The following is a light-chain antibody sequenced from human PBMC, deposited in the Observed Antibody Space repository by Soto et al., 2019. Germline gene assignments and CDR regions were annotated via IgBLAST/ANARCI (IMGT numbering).Light chain of an antibody. CDR3: HQSYSTPFT. V-gene: IGKV1-39*01. J-gene: IGKJ3*01. CDR1: QSISSY. Sequence: DIQVTQSPSSLSASVGDRVTITCRASQSISSYLNWYQQKLGKAPTLLIYAASSLQSGVPSRFSGSESGTDFTRTISSLQPEDFATYYCHQSYSTPFTFGPGTKVDIK. CDR2: AAS.